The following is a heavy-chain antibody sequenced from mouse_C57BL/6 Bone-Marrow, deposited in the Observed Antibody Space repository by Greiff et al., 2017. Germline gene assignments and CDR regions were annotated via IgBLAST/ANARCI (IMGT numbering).Heavy chain of an antibody. V-gene: IGHV1-59*01. CDR2: IDPSDSYT. D-gene: IGHD2-2*01. J-gene: IGHJ4*01. CDR3: AREGLPRGDY. Sequence: QVQLQQPGAELVRPGTSVKLSCKASGYTFTSYWMHWVKQRPGQGLEWIGVIDPSDSYTNYNQKFKGKATLTVDTSSSTAYMQLSRLTSEDSAVYYCAREGLPRGDYWGQGTSVTVSS. CDR1: GYTFTSYW.